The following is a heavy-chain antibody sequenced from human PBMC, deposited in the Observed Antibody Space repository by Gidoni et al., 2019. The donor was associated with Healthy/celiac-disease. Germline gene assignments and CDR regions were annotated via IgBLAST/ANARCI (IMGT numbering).Heavy chain of an antibody. CDR2: ISYDGSNK. CDR1: GFTLSRYA. CDR3: ARDLSAIFGVVANNWFDP. D-gene: IGHD3-3*01. Sequence: QVQLVESGGGVVQPGRSLRLSCAASGFTLSRYAMHWVRQAPGKGLGWVAVISYDGSNKYYADSVKGRFTISRDNSKNTLYLQMNSLRAEDTAVYYCARDLSAIFGVVANNWFDPWGQGTLVTVSS. V-gene: IGHV3-30-3*01. J-gene: IGHJ5*02.